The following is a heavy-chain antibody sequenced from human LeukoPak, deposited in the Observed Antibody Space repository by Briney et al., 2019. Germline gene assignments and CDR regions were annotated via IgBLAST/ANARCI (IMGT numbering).Heavy chain of an antibody. CDR2: ISYDGSDK. V-gene: IGHV3-30*02. J-gene: IGHJ3*02. D-gene: IGHD3-10*01. Sequence: PGGSLRLSCAASNFTFGSYGMNWVRHVPGKGLEWVAYISYDGSDKYYTDSVKGRFTISRDNSKNTLYLQMNSLRAEDTAVYYCAKASGVPWADYAFDIWGQGTMVTVSS. CDR1: NFTFGSYG. CDR3: AKASGVPWADYAFDI.